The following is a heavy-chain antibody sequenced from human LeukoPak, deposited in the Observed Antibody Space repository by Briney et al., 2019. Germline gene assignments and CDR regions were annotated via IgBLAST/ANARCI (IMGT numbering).Heavy chain of an antibody. CDR3: VRLRWELLAPYFDH. J-gene: IGHJ4*02. D-gene: IGHD2-15*01. CDR1: TDSRNTYY. V-gene: IGHV4-59*01. CDR2: IYHSGST. Sequence: SETLSLTCSVSTDSRNTYYWSWIRQSPEKGLEWIGHIYHSGSTDYNPSLQSRVTISIDMSKKQFSLKLTSVTVADTAMYYCVRLRWELLAPYFDHWGQGSLVIVSS.